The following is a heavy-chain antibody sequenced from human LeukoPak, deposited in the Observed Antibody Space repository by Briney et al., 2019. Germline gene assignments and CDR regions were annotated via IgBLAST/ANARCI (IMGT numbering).Heavy chain of an antibody. Sequence: GGSLRLSCATSGFTFSNYEMNWVRQAPGKGLEWISYLTTSGSTKYYADSVKGRFTISRDNAKNTLYLQMNSLRAEDTAVYYCARVSDYDYVWGSYRSTEPMDYWGQGTLVTVSS. V-gene: IGHV3-48*03. D-gene: IGHD3-16*02. CDR2: LTTSGSTK. J-gene: IGHJ4*02. CDR1: GFTFSNYE. CDR3: ARVSDYDYVWGSYRSTEPMDY.